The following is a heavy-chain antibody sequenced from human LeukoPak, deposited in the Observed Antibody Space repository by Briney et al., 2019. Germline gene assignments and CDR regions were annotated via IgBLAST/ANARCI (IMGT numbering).Heavy chain of an antibody. Sequence: GGSLRLSCAASGFTFSSYSMNWVRQAPGKGLEWVSYISSSSTIYYADSVKGRFTISRDNAKNSQYLQMNSLRAEDTADYYCLGSNIAAVWGQGTLVTVSS. CDR2: ISSSSTI. D-gene: IGHD6-13*01. CDR1: GFTFSSYS. CDR3: LGSNIAAV. V-gene: IGHV3-48*01. J-gene: IGHJ4*02.